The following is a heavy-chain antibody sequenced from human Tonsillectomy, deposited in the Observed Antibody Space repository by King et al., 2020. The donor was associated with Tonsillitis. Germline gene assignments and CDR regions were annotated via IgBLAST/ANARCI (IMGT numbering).Heavy chain of an antibody. CDR1: GDSVSSNSAL. J-gene: IGHJ2*01. D-gene: IGHD7-27*01. CDR3: AGSWGTVNWYFDL. Sequence: VQLQQSGPGLVKPSQTLSLTCAISGDSVSSNSALWNWIRQSPSRGLEWLGRTYYRSKWYFDYAVSVESRMTIIPDTSKNQFSLHLNSVTPDDTAVYYCAGSWGTVNWYFDLWGRGTLVTVSS. CDR2: TYYRSKWYF. V-gene: IGHV6-1*01.